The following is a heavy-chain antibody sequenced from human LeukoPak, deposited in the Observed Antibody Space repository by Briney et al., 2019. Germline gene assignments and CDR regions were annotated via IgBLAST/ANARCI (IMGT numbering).Heavy chain of an antibody. Sequence: SGGSLRLSCAASGFTFSSYNMNWVRQAPGKGLEWVSSISSTSRSYIYYADSVKGRFTISRDNSKNTLYLQMNSLRAEDTAVYYCAKDIAAAGVGLGYWGQGTLVTVSS. CDR3: AKDIAAAGVGLGY. V-gene: IGHV3-21*04. CDR1: GFTFSSYN. D-gene: IGHD6-13*01. J-gene: IGHJ4*02. CDR2: ISSTSRSYI.